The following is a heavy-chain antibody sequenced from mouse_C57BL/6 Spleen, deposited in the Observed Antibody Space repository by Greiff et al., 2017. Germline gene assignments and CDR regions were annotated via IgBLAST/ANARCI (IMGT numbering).Heavy chain of an antibody. V-gene: IGHV14-1*01. D-gene: IGHD1-1*01. Sequence: EVKLMESGAELVRPGASVKLSCTASGFNIKDYYMHWVKQRPEQGLEWIGRIDPEDGDTEYAPKFQGKATMTADTSSNTAYLQLSSLTSEDTAVYYCTTDYYVSTQAWFAYWGQGTLVTVSA. J-gene: IGHJ3*01. CDR3: TTDYYVSTQAWFAY. CDR1: GFNIKDYY. CDR2: IDPEDGDT.